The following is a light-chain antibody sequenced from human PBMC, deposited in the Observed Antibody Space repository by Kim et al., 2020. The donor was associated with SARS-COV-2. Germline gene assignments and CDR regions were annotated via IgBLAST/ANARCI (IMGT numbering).Light chain of an antibody. V-gene: IGKV3-20*01. Sequence: EIVLTQSPGTVSLSPGERATLSCRASQSVSSNFLAWYQQKPGQAPRLLMYGASSRATGIPDRFSGSGSGTDFTLIISRLEPEDFAVYYCQQYGSSPRTFGQGTKVEIK. CDR3: QQYGSSPRT. CDR2: GAS. CDR1: QSVSSNF. J-gene: IGKJ1*01.